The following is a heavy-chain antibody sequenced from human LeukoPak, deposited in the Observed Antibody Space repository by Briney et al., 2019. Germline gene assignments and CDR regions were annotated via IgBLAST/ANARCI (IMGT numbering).Heavy chain of an antibody. Sequence: SETLSLTCTVSGGSISSYYWSWIRQPPGKGLEWIGYIYYSGSTNYNPSLKSRVTISVDTSKNQFSLKLSSVTAADTAVYYCARSPSRGESFGYWGQGTLVTVSS. V-gene: IGHV4-59*01. D-gene: IGHD3-16*01. CDR3: ARSPSRGESFGY. J-gene: IGHJ4*02. CDR2: IYYSGST. CDR1: GGSISSYY.